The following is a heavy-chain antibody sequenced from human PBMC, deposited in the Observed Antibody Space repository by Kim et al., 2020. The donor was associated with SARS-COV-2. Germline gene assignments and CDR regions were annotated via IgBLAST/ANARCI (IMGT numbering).Heavy chain of an antibody. CDR1: GFTFDDYA. J-gene: IGHJ2*01. CDR3: AKGSGYSYGSYWYFDL. V-gene: IGHV3-9*01. Sequence: GGSLRLSCAASGFTFDDYAMHWVRQAPGKGLEWVSGISWNSGSIGYADSVKGRFTISRDNAKNSLYLQMHSLRAEDTALYYCAKGSGYSYGSYWYFDLWGRGTLVTVSS. D-gene: IGHD5-18*01. CDR2: ISWNSGSI.